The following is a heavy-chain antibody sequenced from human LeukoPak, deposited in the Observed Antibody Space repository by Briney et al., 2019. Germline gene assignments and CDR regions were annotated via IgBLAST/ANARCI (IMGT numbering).Heavy chain of an antibody. Sequence: NAGGSLRLSCAASGFTFSSYAISWVRQAPGQGLEWMGGIIPIFGTANYAQKFQGRVTITADESTSTAYMELSSLRSEDTAVYYCARGSGSYFGYYYYMDVWGKGTTVTISS. CDR3: ARGSGSYFGYYYYMDV. D-gene: IGHD3-10*01. CDR2: IIPIFGTA. V-gene: IGHV1-69*01. J-gene: IGHJ6*03. CDR1: GFTFSSYA.